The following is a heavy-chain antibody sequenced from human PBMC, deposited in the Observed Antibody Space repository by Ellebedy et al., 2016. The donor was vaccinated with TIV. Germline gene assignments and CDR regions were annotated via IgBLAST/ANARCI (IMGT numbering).Heavy chain of an antibody. D-gene: IGHD4-23*01. CDR3: ARGTTMLVTPDGDGFDS. CDR1: GGSISTYY. V-gene: IGHV4-4*07. J-gene: IGHJ4*02. CDR2: IYTSGST. Sequence: SETLSLTCTVSGGSISTYYWSWIRHPAGKGLEWIGHIYTSGSTNYNPSLKSRVTISVDTSKNQFSLKLSSVTAADTAVYYCARGTTMLVTPDGDGFDSWGQGSLLTVSS.